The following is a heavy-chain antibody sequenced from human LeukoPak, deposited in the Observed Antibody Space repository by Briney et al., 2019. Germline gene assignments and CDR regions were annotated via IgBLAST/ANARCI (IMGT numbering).Heavy chain of an antibody. CDR2: IIPIFGTA. Sequence: SVKVSCKASGGTFSSYAISWVRQAPGQGLEWMGGIIPIFGTANYAQKFQGRVTITADESTSTAYMELNSLRSEDTAVYYCARNQYCSSTSCSEYYYYGMDVWGQGTTVTVSS. J-gene: IGHJ6*02. V-gene: IGHV1-69*13. CDR3: ARNQYCSSTSCSEYYYYGMDV. D-gene: IGHD2-2*01. CDR1: GGTFSSYA.